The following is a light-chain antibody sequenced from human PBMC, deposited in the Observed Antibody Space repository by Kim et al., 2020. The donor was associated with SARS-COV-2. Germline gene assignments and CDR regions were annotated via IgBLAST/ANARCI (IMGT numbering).Light chain of an antibody. V-gene: IGKV1-33*01. CDR3: QQFYDVPLT. CDR1: HDITNY. Sequence: DIQLTQSPSSLSASIGDRVTITCQASHDITNYLNWYQQKPGKAPKVLIYDASNLGTGVPSRFSGNGSGTHFTLIISSLQPEDTATYHCQQFYDVPLTFGGGTKVGIK. CDR2: DAS. J-gene: IGKJ4*01.